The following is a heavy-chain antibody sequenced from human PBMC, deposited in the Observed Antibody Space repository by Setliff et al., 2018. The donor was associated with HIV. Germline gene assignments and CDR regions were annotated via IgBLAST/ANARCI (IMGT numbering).Heavy chain of an antibody. CDR3: ASLDGSESPYIYYYYMDV. J-gene: IGHJ6*03. D-gene: IGHD3-10*01. V-gene: IGHV4-59*08. CDR2: IFYTGST. CDR1: GDSIGSYY. Sequence: SETLSLTCTVSGDSIGSYYWTWLRQFPGKGLEWIGFIFYTGSTTYNPSLNSRVTISVDTSRNQFTLKLSSVTAADTAVYYCASLDGSESPYIYYYYMDVWGKGTAVTVSS.